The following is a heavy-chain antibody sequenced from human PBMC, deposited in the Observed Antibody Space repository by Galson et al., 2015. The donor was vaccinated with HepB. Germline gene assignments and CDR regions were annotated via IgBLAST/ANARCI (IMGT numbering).Heavy chain of an antibody. CDR3: ASQLTSTIVAYYFDY. Sequence: SETLSLTCTVSGGSIFSSSYYWGWIRQPPGKGLEWIGSIYYSGSTYYNPSLKSRVTISVDTSKNQFSLKLSSVTAADTAVYYCASQLTSTIVAYYFDYWGQGTLVTVSS. CDR2: IYYSGST. J-gene: IGHJ4*02. CDR1: GGSIFSSSYY. D-gene: IGHD5-12*01. V-gene: IGHV4-39*01.